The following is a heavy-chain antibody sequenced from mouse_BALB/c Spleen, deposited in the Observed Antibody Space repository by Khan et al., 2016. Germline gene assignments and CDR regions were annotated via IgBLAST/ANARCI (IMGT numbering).Heavy chain of an antibody. CDR3: ATWEGFAY. CDR1: GYSITSYYA. Sequence: QLEESGPGLVKPSQSLSLTCTVTGYSITSYYAWNWIRQFPGNKLECMGYISYSGSTSYNPSLKSRISITRDTSKNQSFLQLNSVTTEDTATYYCATWEGFAYWGQGTLVTVSA. D-gene: IGHD4-1*01. CDR2: ISYSGST. J-gene: IGHJ3*01. V-gene: IGHV3-2*02.